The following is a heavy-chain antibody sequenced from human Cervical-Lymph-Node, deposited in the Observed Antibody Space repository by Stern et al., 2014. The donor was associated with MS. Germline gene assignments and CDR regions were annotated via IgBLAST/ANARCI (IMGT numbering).Heavy chain of an antibody. CDR2: GYWDDDK. J-gene: IGHJ4*02. CDR1: GFSLSSSGVG. V-gene: IGHV2-5*02. Sequence: QVTLRESGPTLVKPTQTLTLTCTFSGFSLSSSGVGVGWIRQPPGKAPEWLALGYWDDDKRYRPSLKSRLTITKDTSQNQVVLTMTNMAPVDTATYYCAHIRGYWGQGTLVTVSS. CDR3: AHIRGY.